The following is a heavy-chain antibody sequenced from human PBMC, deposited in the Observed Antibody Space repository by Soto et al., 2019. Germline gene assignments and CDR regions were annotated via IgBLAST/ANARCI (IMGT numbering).Heavy chain of an antibody. J-gene: IGHJ6*02. CDR3: AREWVTSRQDPHGLDV. CDR2: ITSGSSGST. Sequence: GGSLRLSCATSGFSFSNFGMTWVRRAPGKGLESVSHITSGSSGSTYYADSVKGRFTISRDNAKNSLYLQMNSLRTEDTAVYYCAREWVTSRQDPHGLDVWGQGTTVTVSS. D-gene: IGHD4-4*01. CDR1: GFSFSNFG. V-gene: IGHV3-48*01.